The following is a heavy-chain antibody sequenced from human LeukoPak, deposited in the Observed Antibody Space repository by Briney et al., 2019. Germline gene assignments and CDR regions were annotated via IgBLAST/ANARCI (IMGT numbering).Heavy chain of an antibody. CDR2: IYTSGST. J-gene: IGHJ4*02. CDR3: ARSKYHGSVIDY. Sequence: SQTLSLTCTVSGGSISSGRYYWSWIRQPAGKELEWIGRIYTSGSTNYNPSLKSRVTISVDTSKNQFSLKLSSVTAADTAVYYCARSKYHGSVIDYWGQGTLVTVSS. CDR1: GGSISSGRYY. V-gene: IGHV4-61*02. D-gene: IGHD2-2*01.